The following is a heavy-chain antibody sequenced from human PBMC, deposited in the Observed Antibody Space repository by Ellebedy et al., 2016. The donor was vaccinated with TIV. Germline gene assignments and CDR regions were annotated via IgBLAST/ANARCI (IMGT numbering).Heavy chain of an antibody. CDR3: ARGEGWIDN. CDR1: GFTFSSYS. Sequence: GGSLRLXCAASGFTFSSYSMNWVRQAPGKGLECVSYISSSSSTIYYADSVKGRFTISRDNAKNSLYLQMNSLRAEDTAVYFCARGEGWIDNWGQGTLVTVSS. J-gene: IGHJ4*02. D-gene: IGHD5-24*01. CDR2: ISSSSSTI. V-gene: IGHV3-48*04.